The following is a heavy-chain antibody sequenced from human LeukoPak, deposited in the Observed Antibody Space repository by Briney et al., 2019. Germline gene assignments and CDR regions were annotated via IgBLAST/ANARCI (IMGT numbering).Heavy chain of an antibody. J-gene: IGHJ4*02. CDR2: INHSGST. V-gene: IGHV4-34*01. CDR3: ARLTGEYDILTGYYFAPLNYFDY. D-gene: IGHD3-9*01. Sequence: NSSETLSLTRAVYGGSFSGYYWSWIRQPPGKGLEWIGEINHSGSTNYNPSLKSRVTISVDTSKNQFSLKLSSVTAADTAVYYCARLTGEYDILTGYYFAPLNYFDYWGQGTLVTVSS. CDR1: GGSFSGYY.